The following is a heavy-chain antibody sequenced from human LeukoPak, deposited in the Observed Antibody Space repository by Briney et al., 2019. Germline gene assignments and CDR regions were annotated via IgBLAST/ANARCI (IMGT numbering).Heavy chain of an antibody. Sequence: ESLKISCRASGYSFSTYWIGWVRQMPGKGLEWMGVIYPGDSDTRYSPSFQGQVTISADKSITTAYLQWSSLKASDTAMYYCARGGYSGYEFDCWGQGTLVTVSS. CDR2: IYPGDSDT. D-gene: IGHD5-12*01. J-gene: IGHJ4*02. CDR3: ARGGYSGYEFDC. CDR1: GYSFSTYW. V-gene: IGHV5-51*01.